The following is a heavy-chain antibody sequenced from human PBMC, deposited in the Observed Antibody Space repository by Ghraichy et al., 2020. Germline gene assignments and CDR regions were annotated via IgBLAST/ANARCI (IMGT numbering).Heavy chain of an antibody. J-gene: IGHJ6*02. Sequence: GGSLRLSCAPSGFTFIAYTMDWVRQAPGKGLEWVSSISSESGYIYIADSLKGRFTISRDNARNSVYLHMNSLRADDTAVYYCARASPRGDYYNYFGLDVWGQGTTVTVSS. V-gene: IGHV3-21*06. CDR1: GFTFIAYT. CDR2: ISSESGYI. CDR3: ARASPRGDYYNYFGLDV.